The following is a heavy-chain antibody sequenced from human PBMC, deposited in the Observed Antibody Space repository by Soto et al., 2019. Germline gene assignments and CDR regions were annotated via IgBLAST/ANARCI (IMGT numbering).Heavy chain of an antibody. V-gene: IGHV3-30*03. CDR2: ISYDGSNK. Sequence: PGGSLRLSCAASGFTFSSYWMHWVRQAPGKGLEWVAVISYDGSNKYYADSVKGRFTISRDNSKNTLYLQMNSLRAEDTAVYYCTRHISDYWGQGTLVTVSS. CDR3: TRHISDY. J-gene: IGHJ4*02. CDR1: GFTFSSYW. D-gene: IGHD2-21*01.